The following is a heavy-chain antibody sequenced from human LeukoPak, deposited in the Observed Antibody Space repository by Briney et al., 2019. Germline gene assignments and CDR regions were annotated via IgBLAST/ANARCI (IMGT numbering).Heavy chain of an antibody. V-gene: IGHV4-38-2*02. J-gene: IGHJ4*02. CDR2: ISHRGST. D-gene: IGHD3-3*01. CDR1: GYSISNGYY. Sequence: PSQTLSLTCTVSGYSISNGYYWGWIRQPPGKGLEWVGSISHRGSTYYNPSLRSRITISLDRSKQKFSLKLTSVTAADTAVYFCARGAEYYAIWRGYAGYSDYWGQGISVTVSS. CDR3: ARGAEYYAIWRGYAGYSDY.